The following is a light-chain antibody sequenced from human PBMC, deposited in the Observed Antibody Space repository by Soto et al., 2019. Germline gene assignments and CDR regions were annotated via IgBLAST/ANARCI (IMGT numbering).Light chain of an antibody. CDR1: QSVSSRY. CDR3: QQYGSSPPFT. J-gene: IGKJ2*01. Sequence: EIVLTQSPGTLSLSPGERATLSCRASQSVSSRYLVWYQQKPGQAPRLLMYGASNRATDIPDRFSGSGSGTDFTLTISRLEPEDFAVYFCQQYGSSPPFTFGQRTKVEIK. V-gene: IGKV3-20*01. CDR2: GAS.